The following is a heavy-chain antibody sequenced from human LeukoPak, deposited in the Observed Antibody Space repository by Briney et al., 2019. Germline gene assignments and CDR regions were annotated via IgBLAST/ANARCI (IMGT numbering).Heavy chain of an antibody. D-gene: IGHD6-13*01. CDR2: ISTDGKDK. J-gene: IGHJ4*02. CDR1: GFTFRSYG. Sequence: GGSLRLSCAASGFTFRSYGMHWVRQAPGKGLEWVTVISTDGKDKKYADSVKGRFTISRDNSKNTLDLQMNSLRAEDTAMYYCAKDRKWAAAGYYFDSWGQGTLVTVSS. V-gene: IGHV3-30*18. CDR3: AKDRKWAAAGYYFDS.